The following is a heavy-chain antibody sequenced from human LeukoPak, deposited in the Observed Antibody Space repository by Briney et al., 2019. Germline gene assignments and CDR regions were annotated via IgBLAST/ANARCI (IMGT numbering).Heavy chain of an antibody. CDR1: GFTFSSYG. D-gene: IGHD3-10*02. J-gene: IGHJ6*04. Sequence: GGSLRLSCAASGFTFSSYGMHGVRQAPGKGLEGVAVISYDGSNKYYADSVKGRFTISRDNAKNSLYLQMNSLRAEDTAVYYCAELGITMIGGVWGKGTTVTISS. V-gene: IGHV3-30*18. CDR3: AELGITMIGGV. CDR2: ISYDGSNK.